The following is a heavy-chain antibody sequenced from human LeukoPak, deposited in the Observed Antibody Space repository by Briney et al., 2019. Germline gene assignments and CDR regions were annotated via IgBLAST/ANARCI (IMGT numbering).Heavy chain of an antibody. CDR3: ARYSSGSCYDY. CDR1: GFTFTTYA. CDR2: ISRDGGGT. J-gene: IGHJ4*02. Sequence: PGGSLRLSCAASGFTFTTYAMHWVRQAPGRGLEYVSAISRDGGGTYYANSVKGRFTISRDNSKNTLYLQMGSLRVEDMAVYYCARYSSGSCYDYWGQGTLVTVSS. D-gene: IGHD6-13*01. V-gene: IGHV3-64*01.